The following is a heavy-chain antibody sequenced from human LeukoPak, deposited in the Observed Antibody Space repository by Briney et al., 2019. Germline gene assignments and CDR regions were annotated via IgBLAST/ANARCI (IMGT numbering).Heavy chain of an antibody. CDR1: GGSISSYY. D-gene: IGHD3-22*01. CDR2: IYYSGST. Sequence: PSETLSLTCTVSGGSISSYYWSWIRQPPGKGLEWIGYIYYSGSTNYNPSLKSRVTISVDTSKNQFSLKLSSVTAADTAVYYCARDYYYDSSGYKGVGGTSYAFDIRGQGTMVTVSS. J-gene: IGHJ3*02. CDR3: ARDYYYDSSGYKGVGGTSYAFDI. V-gene: IGHV4-59*12.